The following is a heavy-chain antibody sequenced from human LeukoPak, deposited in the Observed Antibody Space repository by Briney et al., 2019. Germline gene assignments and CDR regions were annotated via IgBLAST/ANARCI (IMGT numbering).Heavy chain of an antibody. CDR2: IYPGDSDT. CDR3: ARQGAASRVRYFDY. V-gene: IGHV5-51*01. D-gene: IGHD6-13*01. Sequence: GESLKISCKGIGNNFTKYWIGWVRQMPGKGLGWMGIIYPGDSDTRYSPSFQGQVTISADKSISTAYPQWSSLKASDTAMYYCARQGAASRVRYFDYWGQGTLVTVSS. CDR1: GNNFTKYW. J-gene: IGHJ4*02.